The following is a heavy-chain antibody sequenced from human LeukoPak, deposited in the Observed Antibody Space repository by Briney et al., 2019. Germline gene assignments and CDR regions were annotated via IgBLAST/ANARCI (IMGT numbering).Heavy chain of an antibody. CDR1: GGSISSYH. D-gene: IGHD3-16*01. CDR3: ARDQDGGYFDY. V-gene: IGHV4-4*07. J-gene: IGHJ4*02. CDR2: IYTSGST. Sequence: PSEALSLTCIVSGGSISSYHWSWIRQPAGKGLEWIGRIYTSGSTNYNPSLKSRVTMSVDTSKNQFSLRLSSVTAADTAVYYCARDQDGGYFDYWGQGTLVIVSS.